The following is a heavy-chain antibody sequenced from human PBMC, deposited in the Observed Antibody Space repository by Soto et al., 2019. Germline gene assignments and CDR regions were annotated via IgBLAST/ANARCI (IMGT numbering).Heavy chain of an antibody. D-gene: IGHD6-19*01. Sequence: QVLMHESGPGLVKPSETLSLTCTVSGASVSSGNQYWSWIRQPPGKRLEWIGFIYNSVITNYSPSLKSRVXXSADTSRNQFSLKMSSVTAADTAVYYCARGWDANSWGQGALVTVSS. J-gene: IGHJ4*02. CDR3: ARGWDANS. V-gene: IGHV4-61*01. CDR1: GASVSSGNQY. CDR2: IYNSVIT.